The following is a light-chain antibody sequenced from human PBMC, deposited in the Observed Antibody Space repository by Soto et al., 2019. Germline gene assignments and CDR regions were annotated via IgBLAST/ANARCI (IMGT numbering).Light chain of an antibody. J-gene: IGLJ1*01. CDR2: QAT. CDR1: SSDIGRSSL. Sequence: LAQPASVSGSPGQSITISCAGTSSDIGRSSLVSWYQQHPGKGPKLIIYQATQRPSGVSDRFSGSRSGNTASLTISGVQAEDEADYYCWSYAGSRSYVFGTGTRSPS. V-gene: IGLV2-23*01. CDR3: WSYAGSRSYV.